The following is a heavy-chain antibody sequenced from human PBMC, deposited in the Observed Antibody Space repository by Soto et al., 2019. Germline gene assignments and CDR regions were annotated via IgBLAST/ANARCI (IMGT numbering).Heavy chain of an antibody. CDR1: GYTFSNYD. J-gene: IGHJ4*02. CDR2: MNPNSGNT. D-gene: IGHD6-13*01. CDR3: ARGRGIGTAARTFAY. V-gene: IGHV1-8*01. Sequence: ASVKVSCKASGYTFSNYDINWVRQAAGQGLEWMGWMNPNSGNTGYAQKFQGRVTMTRNTSLGAAYMELSSLKCEDTAVYYCARGRGIGTAARTFAYWGQGILVTVSS.